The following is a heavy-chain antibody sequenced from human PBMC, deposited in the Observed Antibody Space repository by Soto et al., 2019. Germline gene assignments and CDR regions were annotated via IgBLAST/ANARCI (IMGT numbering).Heavy chain of an antibody. CDR2: ISPNSGDT. Sequence: QVQVVQSAGEMKQPGASVRVSCKASGYTFTKFGITWVRQAPGQGLEWMGWISPNSGDTRYAQNFQGRVTMTTDKYTTTAYMGLRSMTSDDTSLYCWAREMWATNGPQNIFDYWDQGALVSVSS. J-gene: IGHJ4*02. D-gene: IGHD1-26*01. V-gene: IGHV1-18*01. CDR1: GYTFTKFG. CDR3: AREMWATNGPQNIFDY.